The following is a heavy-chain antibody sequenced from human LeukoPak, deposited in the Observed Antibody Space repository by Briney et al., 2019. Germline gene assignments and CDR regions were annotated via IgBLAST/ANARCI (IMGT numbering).Heavy chain of an antibody. CDR2: IDKYGSEK. Sequence: PGGSLRLSCAASGFRFTDYWMAWVRQAPGKGLEWVANIDKYGSEKNYVDSVEGRFTISRDNARNSLYLQMNSLRAEDTAVYYCAIPPLSGTGSSRPLAGMDVWGQGTTVTVPS. CDR3: AIPPLSGTGSSRPLAGMDV. D-gene: IGHD3-10*01. J-gene: IGHJ6*02. V-gene: IGHV3-7*01. CDR1: GFRFTDYW.